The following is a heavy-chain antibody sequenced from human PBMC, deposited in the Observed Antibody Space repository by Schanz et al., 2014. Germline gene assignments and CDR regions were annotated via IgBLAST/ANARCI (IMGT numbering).Heavy chain of an antibody. CDR3: AKSLESCPGGRCSRGYFDY. J-gene: IGHJ4*02. D-gene: IGHD2-8*02. Sequence: VQLVESGGGLVQPGGSLRLSCAASGFTFSSYAMSWVRQAPGKGLEWVSFIYIGGNTYYADSVKGRFTISRDNSKNTLYLQMSSLRAEDTAVYYCAKSLESCPGGRCSRGYFDYWGQGTLVTVSS. V-gene: IGHV3-23*04. CDR1: GFTFSSYA. CDR2: FIYIGGNT.